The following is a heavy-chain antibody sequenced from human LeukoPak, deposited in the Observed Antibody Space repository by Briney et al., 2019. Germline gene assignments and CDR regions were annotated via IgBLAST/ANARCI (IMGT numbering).Heavy chain of an antibody. CDR3: AKQTLLRYFDWLSISPLDY. J-gene: IGHJ4*02. D-gene: IGHD3-9*01. V-gene: IGHV3-7*01. CDR2: IKQDGSEK. Sequence: GGSLRLSCAASGFTFSSYWMSWVRQAPGKGLEWVANIKQDGSEKYYVDSVKGRFTISRDNAKNSLYLQMNRLRAEDTDVYYCAKQTLLRYFDWLSISPLDYWGQGTLVTVSS. CDR1: GFTFSSYW.